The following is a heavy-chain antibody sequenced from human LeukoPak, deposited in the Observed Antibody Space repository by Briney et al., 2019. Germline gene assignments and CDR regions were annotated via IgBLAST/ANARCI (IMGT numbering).Heavy chain of an antibody. J-gene: IGHJ6*03. D-gene: IGHD2-2*01. CDR2: IYTSGST. CDR1: GGSISSYY. CDR3: AKEGIVVVPAAMGGYYYYYMDV. V-gene: IGHV4-4*07. Sequence: SETLSLTCTVSGGSISSYYWSWIRQPAGKGLEWIGRIYTSGSTNYNPSLKSRVTMSVDTSKNQFSLKLSSVTAADTAVYYCAKEGIVVVPAAMGGYYYYYMDVWGKGTTVTVSS.